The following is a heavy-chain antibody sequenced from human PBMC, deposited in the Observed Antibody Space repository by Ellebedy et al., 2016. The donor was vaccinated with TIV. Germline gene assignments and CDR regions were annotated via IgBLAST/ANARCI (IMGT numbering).Heavy chain of an antibody. D-gene: IGHD3-10*01. CDR3: ARHVRKPLPYLPAFDI. CDR1: GGSISRSSSY. Sequence: SETLSLTCTVSGGSISRSSSYWGWIRQPPGKGLEWIGSIYHTGSTDYNPSLRSRVTISVDVSKNQFSLKLDSVTAADTAVYYCARHVRKPLPYLPAFDIWGQGTMVTVSS. V-gene: IGHV4-39*01. CDR2: IYHTGST. J-gene: IGHJ3*02.